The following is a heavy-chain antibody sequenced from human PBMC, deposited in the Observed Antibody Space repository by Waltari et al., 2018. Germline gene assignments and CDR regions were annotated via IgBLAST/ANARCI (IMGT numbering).Heavy chain of an antibody. CDR2: IYYSGST. CDR3: ARIKGAAAASNDY. D-gene: IGHD6-13*01. J-gene: IGHJ4*02. V-gene: IGHV4-39*01. Sequence: QLQLQESGPGLVKPSETLSLTCTVSGGSISSSSYYWGWLRQPPGKGLEWIGSIYYSGSTYYNPSLKSRVTISVDTSKNQFSLKLSSVTAADTAVYYCARIKGAAAASNDYWGQGTLVTVST. CDR1: GGSISSSSYY.